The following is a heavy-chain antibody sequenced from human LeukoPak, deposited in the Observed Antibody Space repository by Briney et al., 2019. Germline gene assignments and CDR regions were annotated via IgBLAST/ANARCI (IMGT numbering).Heavy chain of an antibody. Sequence: GGSLRLSCAASGLPLRSYEMLCVRPAPGRGLEGVSYISSSGSNIYSADSVKGRYTITRVNAKNSLYVQLSSLRAQDTAVHYCARGGVFGDYWGQGALVTVSS. CDR1: GLPLRSYE. J-gene: IGHJ4*02. CDR2: ISSSGSNI. D-gene: IGHD3-10*01. V-gene: IGHV3-48*03. CDR3: ARGGVFGDY.